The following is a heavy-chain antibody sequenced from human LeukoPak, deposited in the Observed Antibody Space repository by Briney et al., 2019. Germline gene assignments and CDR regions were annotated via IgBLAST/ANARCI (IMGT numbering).Heavy chain of an antibody. Sequence: GGSLRLSCAASGFTFSNYNMNWVRQAPGKGLEWVSSITSSSTYIYYADSVKGRFTISRDNAKNSLYLQMNSLRAEDTAVYYCAELGITMIGGVWGKGTTVTISS. CDR1: GFTFSNYN. CDR3: AELGITMIGGV. J-gene: IGHJ6*04. V-gene: IGHV3-21*01. D-gene: IGHD3-10*02. CDR2: ITSSSTYI.